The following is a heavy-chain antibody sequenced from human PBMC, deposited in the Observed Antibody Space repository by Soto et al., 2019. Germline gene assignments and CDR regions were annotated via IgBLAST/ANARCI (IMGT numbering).Heavy chain of an antibody. Sequence: SETLSLTCTVSGGSISSYYWSWIRQPPGKGLEWIGYIYYSGSTNYNPSLKSRVTISVDTSKSQFSLKLSSVTAAHPAVYSCAPGSDKYYFDYWGQGTLVTVSS. CDR3: APGSDKYYFDY. V-gene: IGHV4-59*01. CDR2: IYYSGST. D-gene: IGHD6-25*01. CDR1: GGSISSYY. J-gene: IGHJ4*02.